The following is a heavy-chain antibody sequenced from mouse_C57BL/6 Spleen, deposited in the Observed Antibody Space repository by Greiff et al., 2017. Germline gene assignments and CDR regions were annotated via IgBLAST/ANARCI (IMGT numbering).Heavy chain of an antibody. D-gene: IGHD1-1*01. CDR1: GFTFSDYG. Sequence: EVQVVESGGGLVKPGGSLKLSCAASGFTFSDYGMHWVRQAPEKGLEWVAYISSGSSTIYYADTVKGRFTISRDNAKNTLFLQMTSLRSEDTAMYYCARSSHFAYWGQGTLVTVSA. V-gene: IGHV5-17*01. J-gene: IGHJ3*01. CDR3: ARSSHFAY. CDR2: ISSGSSTI.